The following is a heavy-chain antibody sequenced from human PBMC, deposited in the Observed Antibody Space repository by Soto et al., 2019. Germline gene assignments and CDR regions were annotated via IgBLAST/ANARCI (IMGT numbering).Heavy chain of an antibody. D-gene: IGHD2-21*02. CDR3: ARGGHVVVVTAALDY. Sequence: QVQLVQSGAEVKKPGASVKVSCNASGDTFTDYYIHWVRQAPGQGLEWMGTVNPSGGHTTYAQHFLGRMTMTRDTSTSTLYMALTSLTSEDTAIYYCARGGHVVVVTAALDYWGQGTLVTVSS. CDR2: VNPSGGHT. V-gene: IGHV1-46*01. CDR1: GDTFTDYY. J-gene: IGHJ4*02.